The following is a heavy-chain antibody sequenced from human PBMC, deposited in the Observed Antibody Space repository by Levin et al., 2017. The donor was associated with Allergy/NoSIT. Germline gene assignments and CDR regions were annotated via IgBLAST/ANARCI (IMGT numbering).Heavy chain of an antibody. CDR1: GFTFSSYA. CDR2: ISYDGSNK. Sequence: GGSLRLSCAASGFTFSSYAMHWVRQAPGKGLEWVAVISYDGSNKYYADSVKGRFTISRDNSKNTLYLQMNSLRAEDTAVYYCARVPGYDSSGYFDYWGQGTLVTVSS. J-gene: IGHJ4*02. D-gene: IGHD3-22*01. CDR3: ARVPGYDSSGYFDY. V-gene: IGHV3-30*04.